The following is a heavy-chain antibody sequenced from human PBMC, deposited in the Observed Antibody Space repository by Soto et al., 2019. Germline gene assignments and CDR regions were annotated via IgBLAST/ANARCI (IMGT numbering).Heavy chain of an antibody. CDR3: ARDVRVSELPGWYFDL. D-gene: IGHD1-1*01. J-gene: IGHJ2*01. CDR2: IYYSGST. V-gene: IGHV4-31*03. Sequence: PSETLSLTCTVSGGSISSGGYYWSWIRQHPGKGLEWIGYIYYSGSTYYNPSLKSRVTISVDTSKNQFSLKLSSVTAADTAVYYCARDVRVSELPGWYFDLWGRGTLVTVSS. CDR1: GGSISSGGYY.